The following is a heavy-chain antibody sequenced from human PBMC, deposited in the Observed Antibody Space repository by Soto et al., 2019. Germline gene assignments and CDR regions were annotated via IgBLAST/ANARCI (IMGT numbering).Heavy chain of an antibody. CDR3: ARDVVVARSMVRGVIGY. J-gene: IGHJ4*02. V-gene: IGHV1-46*01. CDR1: GYTFTSYY. D-gene: IGHD3-10*01. Sequence: ASVKVSCKASGYTFTSYYMHWVRQAPGQGLEWMGIINPSGGSTSYAQKFQGRVTMTRDTSTSTVYMELSSLRSEDTAVYYCARDVVVARSMVRGVIGYWGQGTLVTVSS. CDR2: INPSGGST.